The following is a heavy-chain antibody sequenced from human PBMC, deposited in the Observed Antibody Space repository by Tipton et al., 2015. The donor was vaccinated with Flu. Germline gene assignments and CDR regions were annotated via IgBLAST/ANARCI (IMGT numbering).Heavy chain of an antibody. CDR3: AREGYYDSSGYYLNWFDP. V-gene: IGHV1-2*06. CDR2: INPNSGGT. Sequence: QLVQSGAEVKKPGASVKVSCKASGYTFTGYYMHWVRQAPGQGLEWMGRINPNSGGTNYAQKFQGRVTMTRDTSISTAYMELSRLRSDDTAVYYCAREGYYDSSGYYLNWFDPWGQGTLVTVSS. CDR1: GYTFTGYY. D-gene: IGHD3-22*01. J-gene: IGHJ5*02.